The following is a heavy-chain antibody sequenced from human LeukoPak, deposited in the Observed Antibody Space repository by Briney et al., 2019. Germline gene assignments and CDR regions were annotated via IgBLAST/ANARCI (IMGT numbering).Heavy chain of an antibody. CDR2: ISGSGGST. CDR3: AKDGGITMVRGVIPNWFDP. Sequence: GGSLRLSCAASGFTFSSYAMRWVRQAPGKGLEWVSAISGSGGSTYYADSVKGRFTISRDNSKNTLYLQMNSLRAEDTAVYYCAKDGGITMVRGVIPNWFDPWGQGTLVTVSS. V-gene: IGHV3-23*01. J-gene: IGHJ5*02. CDR1: GFTFSSYA. D-gene: IGHD3-10*01.